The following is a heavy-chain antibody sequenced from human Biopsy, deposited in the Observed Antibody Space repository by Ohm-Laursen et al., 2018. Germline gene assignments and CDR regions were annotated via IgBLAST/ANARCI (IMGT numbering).Heavy chain of an antibody. CDR2: IWYDGTNE. Sequence: SLRLSCTASGFTFGHYAMHWVRQAPGKGLEWISLIWYDGTNEDYADSVKGRFTISRGNSKNTFYLQINTLTLEDTAFYYCARGLSSGWYGYFDVWGRGTLVTVSS. J-gene: IGHJ2*01. CDR3: ARGLSSGWYGYFDV. CDR1: GFTFGHYA. D-gene: IGHD6-19*01. V-gene: IGHV3-33*04.